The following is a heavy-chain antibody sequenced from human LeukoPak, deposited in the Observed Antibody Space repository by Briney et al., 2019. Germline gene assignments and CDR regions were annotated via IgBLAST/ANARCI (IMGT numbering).Heavy chain of an antibody. Sequence: PSETLSLTCTVSGGSISSYYWSWIRQPAGKGLEWIGRIYTSGSTNYNPSLKSRVTTSVDTSKNQFSLELSSVTAADTAVYYCAGVEMATIVGYYYYYMDVWGKGTTVTISS. J-gene: IGHJ6*03. CDR2: IYTSGST. D-gene: IGHD5-24*01. CDR1: GGSISSYY. CDR3: AGVEMATIVGYYYYYMDV. V-gene: IGHV4-4*07.